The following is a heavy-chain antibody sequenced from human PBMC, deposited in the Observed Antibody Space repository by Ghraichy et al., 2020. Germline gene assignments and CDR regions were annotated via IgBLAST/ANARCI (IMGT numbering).Heavy chain of an antibody. CDR1: GGSISTYY. CDR3: ARVRNDIVIVPALMDV. CDR2: IYYSGST. Sequence: SETLSLTCTVSGGSISTYYWSWIRQAPGKGLEWIGYIYYSGSTNYNPSLKSRVTISVDTSKNQFSLKLSSVTAADTAVYYCARVRNDIVIVPALMDVWGKGTTVTVSS. V-gene: IGHV4-59*01. J-gene: IGHJ6*03. D-gene: IGHD2-2*01.